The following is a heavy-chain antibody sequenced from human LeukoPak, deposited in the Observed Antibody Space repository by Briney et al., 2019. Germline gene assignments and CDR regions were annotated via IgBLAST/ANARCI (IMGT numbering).Heavy chain of an antibody. CDR2: IFYRGNT. J-gene: IGHJ4*02. Sequence: SETLSLTCTVSGGSISRYYWNWIRQPPGKGLEWMGNIFYRGNTNYNPSLQSRLTVSVDTSKNQFSLKLTSVTAADTAVYYCASFREDTNGYYPYFDNWGQGTLVTVSS. CDR3: ASFREDTNGYYPYFDN. V-gene: IGHV4-59*01. CDR1: GGSISRYY. D-gene: IGHD3-22*01.